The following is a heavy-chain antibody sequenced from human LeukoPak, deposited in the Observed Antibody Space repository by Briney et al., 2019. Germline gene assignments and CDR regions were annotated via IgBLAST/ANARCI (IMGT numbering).Heavy chain of an antibody. CDR1: GFTFSSYA. CDR3: AKSAAAGRTYFDS. D-gene: IGHD6-13*01. V-gene: IGHV3-23*01. J-gene: IGHJ4*02. Sequence: GGSLRLSCAASGFTFSSYAMSWVRQAPGKGLEWGSDVSGSGGSTYYADSVKGRFTISRDNSKNTLYLQMNSLRAEDTAVYYCAKSAAAGRTYFDSWGQGTLVTVSS. CDR2: VSGSGGST.